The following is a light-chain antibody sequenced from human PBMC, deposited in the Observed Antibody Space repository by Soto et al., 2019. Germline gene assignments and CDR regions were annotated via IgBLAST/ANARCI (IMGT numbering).Light chain of an antibody. V-gene: IGLV2-14*01. J-gene: IGLJ1*01. CDR1: SSDVGGYNY. Sequence: QSVLTQPASVSGSPGQSITISCTGTSSDVGGYNYVSWYQQHPGKAPKLMIYDVSNRRSGVSNRFSGSKSGNTASLTISGLQAEDEADYYCSSYTSSSTDVFGTGTKVTVL. CDR2: DVS. CDR3: SSYTSSSTDV.